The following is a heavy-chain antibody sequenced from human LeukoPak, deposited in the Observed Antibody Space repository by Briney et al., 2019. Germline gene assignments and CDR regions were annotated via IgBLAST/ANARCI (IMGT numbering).Heavy chain of an antibody. CDR3: ASDSSGYYNFDY. V-gene: IGHV1-46*01. J-gene: IGHJ4*02. CDR1: GYTFTSYY. D-gene: IGHD3-22*01. CDR2: INPSGGST. Sequence: ASVKVSCKASGYTFTSYYMHWVRQAPGQGLEWMGIINPSGGSTSYAQKFQGRVTMTRDMSTSTVYMELSSLRSDDTAVYYCASDSSGYYNFDYWGQGTLVTVSS.